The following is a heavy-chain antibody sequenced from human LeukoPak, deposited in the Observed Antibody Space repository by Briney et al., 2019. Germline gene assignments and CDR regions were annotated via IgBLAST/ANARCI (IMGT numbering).Heavy chain of an antibody. J-gene: IGHJ4*02. CDR3: ARGFGDGYNQYFDY. CDR2: IYYSGST. Sequence: SETLSLTCTVSGGSISSSSYYWGWIRQPPGKGLEWIGYIYYSGSTNYNPSLKSRVTISVDTSKNQFSLKLSSVTAADTAVYYCARGFGDGYNQYFDYWGQGTLVTVSS. CDR1: GGSISSSSYY. D-gene: IGHD5-24*01. V-gene: IGHV4-61*05.